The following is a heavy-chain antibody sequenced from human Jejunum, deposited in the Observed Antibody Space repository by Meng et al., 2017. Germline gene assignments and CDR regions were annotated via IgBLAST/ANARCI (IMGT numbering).Heavy chain of an antibody. V-gene: IGHV1-2*06. J-gene: IGHJ4*02. CDR2: ISPHSGGT. D-gene: IGHD4-17*01. CDR1: GYTFIGYY. CDR3: ARVWDNGDCAPSHPDY. Sequence: AAVKVPCKASGYTFIGYYIHWVRQAPGQGLEWMGRISPHSGGTSYAQKFEGRVTLTTDTSISTAYIELSGLSSDDTAFYYCARVWDNGDCAPSHPDYWGQGTLVTVSS.